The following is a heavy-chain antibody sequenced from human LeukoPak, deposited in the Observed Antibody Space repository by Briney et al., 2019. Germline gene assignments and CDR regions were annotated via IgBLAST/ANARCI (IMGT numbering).Heavy chain of an antibody. CDR3: ARVRDGYNSLDY. CDR2: ISSSSSYI. D-gene: IGHD5-24*01. J-gene: IGHJ4*02. CDR1: GFTFSSYS. Sequence: PGGSLRLSCAASGFTFSSYSMNWVRQAPGKGLEWASSISSSSSYIYYADSVKGRFTISRDNAKNSLYLQMNSLRAEDTAVYYCARVRDGYNSLDYWGQGTLVTVSS. V-gene: IGHV3-21*01.